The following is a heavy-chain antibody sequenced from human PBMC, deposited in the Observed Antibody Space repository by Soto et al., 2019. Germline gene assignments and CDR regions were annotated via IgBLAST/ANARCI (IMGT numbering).Heavy chain of an antibody. CDR3: ARDLVGSTPEHFPH. CDR1: GFSVSSNY. V-gene: IGHV3-66*01. J-gene: IGHJ1*01. D-gene: IGHD1-26*01. Sequence: EVQLVESGGGLVQPGGSLRLSCAASGFSVSSNYMSWVRQAPGKGLEWVSVIYSGGGTYYADSVKGRFTISRDNSKNALYRQMNSLRAEDTAVYYCARDLVGSTPEHFPHWGQGTLVTVSS. CDR2: IYSGGGT.